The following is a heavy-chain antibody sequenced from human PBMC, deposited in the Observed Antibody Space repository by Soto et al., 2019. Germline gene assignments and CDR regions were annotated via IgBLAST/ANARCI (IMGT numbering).Heavy chain of an antibody. D-gene: IGHD3-9*01. V-gene: IGHV3-33*06. CDR3: AKKYRNDWYYFDS. Sequence: PGGSLRLSCAASGFTFNSYGMHWVRQAPGKGLEWVAAIWFDGGNTYYADSVKGRFTISRDNSKNTLYLQMNSLRAEDTAVYYCAKKYRNDWYYFDSWGQGTLVTVSS. CDR1: GFTFNSYG. CDR2: IWFDGGNT. J-gene: IGHJ4*02.